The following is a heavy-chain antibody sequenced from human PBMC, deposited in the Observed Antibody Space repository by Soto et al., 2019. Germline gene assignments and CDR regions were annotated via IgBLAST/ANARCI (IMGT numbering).Heavy chain of an antibody. CDR3: ARPVTRKTWLQFAY. D-gene: IGHD5-12*01. CDR1: GGSISSSSYY. V-gene: IGHV4-39*01. Sequence: NPSETLSLTCTVSGGSISSSSYYWGWIRQPPGKGLEWIGSIYYSGSTYYNPSLKSRVTISVDTSKNQFSLKLSSVTAADTAVYYCARPVTRKTWLQFAYWGQGTLVTVSS. J-gene: IGHJ4*02. CDR2: IYYSGST.